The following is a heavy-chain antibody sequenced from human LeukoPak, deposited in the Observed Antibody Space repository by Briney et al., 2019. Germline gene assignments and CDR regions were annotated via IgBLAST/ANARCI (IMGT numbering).Heavy chain of an antibody. V-gene: IGHV4-34*01. D-gene: IGHD3-22*01. J-gene: IGHJ4*02. CDR1: GGTFSGYY. CDR3: ARIGSSGYFDY. Sequence: SETVSLTCAVYGGTFSGYYWSWIRQPPGKGLEWIGEINHSGSTNYNPSLKSRVTISVDTSKNQFSLKLSSVTAADTAVYYCARIGSSGYFDYWGQGTLVTVSS. CDR2: INHSGST.